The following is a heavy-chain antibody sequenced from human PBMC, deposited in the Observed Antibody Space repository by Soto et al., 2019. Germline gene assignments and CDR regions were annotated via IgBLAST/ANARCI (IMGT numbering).Heavy chain of an antibody. CDR2: ISAYNGNT. V-gene: IGHV1-18*01. CDR1: GYTFTSYG. J-gene: IGHJ4*02. D-gene: IGHD5-18*01. Sequence: GASVKVSCKASGYTFTSYGISWVRQAPGQGLEWMGWISAYNGNTNYAQKLQGRVTMTTDTSTSTAYMELRSLRSDDTAVYYCARSEIVDTAMVKFDYRGQGTLVTVSS. CDR3: ARSEIVDTAMVKFDY.